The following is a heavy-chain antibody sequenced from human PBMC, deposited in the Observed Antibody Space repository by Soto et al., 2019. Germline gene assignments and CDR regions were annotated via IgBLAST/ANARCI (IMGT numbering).Heavy chain of an antibody. CDR3: ARDCSGGSCYSSPHEYNWFDP. J-gene: IGHJ5*02. Sequence: SVKVSCKASGGTFSSSAISWGRQAPGQGLEWMGGIIPIFGTAKYAQKFQGRVTITADESPSTAYMELSSLRSEDTAVYYCARDCSGGSCYSSPHEYNWFDPWGQGTLVTVSS. D-gene: IGHD2-15*01. V-gene: IGHV1-69*01. CDR2: IIPIFGTA. CDR1: GGTFSSSA.